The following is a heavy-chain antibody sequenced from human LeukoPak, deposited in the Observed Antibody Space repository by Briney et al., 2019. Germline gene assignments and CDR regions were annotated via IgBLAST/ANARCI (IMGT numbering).Heavy chain of an antibody. J-gene: IGHJ4*02. CDR2: IYSSGST. CDR3: ARTSLSGDGYKVGYFDY. V-gene: IGHV3-53*01. D-gene: IGHD5-24*01. CDR1: GLTVSTNY. Sequence: PAGSLRLSCAASGLTVSTNYMSWVRQVPGKGLEWVSLIYSSGSTYYAEYVKGRLTISRDQSKNTLYLQMNSLTAEDTAVYYCARTSLSGDGYKVGYFDYWGQGTLVTVSS.